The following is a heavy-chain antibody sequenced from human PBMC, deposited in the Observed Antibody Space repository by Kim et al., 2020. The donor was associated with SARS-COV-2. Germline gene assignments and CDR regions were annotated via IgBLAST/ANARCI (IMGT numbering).Heavy chain of an antibody. Sequence: STSYADSVKGRFTISRDNAKNTLYLQMNSLRAEDTAVYYCARDGRGASRWGQGTLVTVSS. CDR3: ARDGRGASR. CDR2: ST. V-gene: IGHV3-74*01. J-gene: IGHJ4*02. D-gene: IGHD3-10*01.